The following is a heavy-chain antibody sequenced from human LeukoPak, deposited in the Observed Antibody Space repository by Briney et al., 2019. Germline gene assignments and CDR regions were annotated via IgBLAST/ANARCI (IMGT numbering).Heavy chain of an antibody. J-gene: IGHJ4*02. V-gene: IGHV4-39*07. CDR2: IYYSGST. CDR1: GGSISSSSYY. Sequence: SETLSLTCTVSGGSISSSSYYWGWIRQPPGKGLEWIGSIYYSGSTYYDPSLKSRVTISVDTSKNQFSLKLSSVTAADTAVYYCARDRHYYDSSGYWIGYWGQGTLVTVSS. D-gene: IGHD3-22*01. CDR3: ARDRHYYDSSGYWIGY.